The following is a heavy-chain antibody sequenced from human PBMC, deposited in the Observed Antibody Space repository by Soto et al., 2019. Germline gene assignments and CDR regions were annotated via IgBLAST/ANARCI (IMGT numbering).Heavy chain of an antibody. V-gene: IGHV1-18*01. CDR3: AGEAEEAGGGWFDP. Sequence: QVQLVQSGAEVKKPGASVKVSCKASGYTFTSYGISWVRQAPGQGLEWMGWISAYNGNTNYAQKLQGRVTMTTDTSTSIAYRELRSLRSDDTAVNYWAGEAEEAGGGWFDPWGQGTLVTVSS. J-gene: IGHJ5*02. CDR1: GYTFTSYG. CDR2: ISAYNGNT. D-gene: IGHD3-10*01.